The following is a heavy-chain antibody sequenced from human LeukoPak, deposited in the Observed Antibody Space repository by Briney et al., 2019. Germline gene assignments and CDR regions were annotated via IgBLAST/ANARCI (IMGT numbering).Heavy chain of an antibody. Sequence: GASVKVSCKVSGYTLTELSMHWVRQAPGQGLEWMGGFDPEDGETIYAQKFQGRVTMTEDTSTDTAYMELSSLRSEDTAVYYCATPGRSYYAGPFDYWGQGTLVTVSS. CDR3: ATPGRSYYAGPFDY. D-gene: IGHD1-26*01. CDR2: FDPEDGET. CDR1: GYTLTELS. V-gene: IGHV1-24*01. J-gene: IGHJ4*02.